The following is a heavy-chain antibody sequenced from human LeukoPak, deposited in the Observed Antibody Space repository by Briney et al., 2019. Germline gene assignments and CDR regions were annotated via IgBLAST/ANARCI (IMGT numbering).Heavy chain of an antibody. CDR2: ISYDGSNK. V-gene: IGHV3-30*01. D-gene: IGHD1-14*01. CDR1: GFTFSSYA. Sequence: PGGSLRLSCAASGFTFSSYAMHWVRQAPGKGLEWVAVISYDGSNKYYADSVKSRSTISRDNSKNTLYLQMNSLRAEDTAVYYCARAGPRSTPRRDYYYMDVWGKGTTVTVSS. J-gene: IGHJ6*03. CDR3: ARAGPRSTPRRDYYYMDV.